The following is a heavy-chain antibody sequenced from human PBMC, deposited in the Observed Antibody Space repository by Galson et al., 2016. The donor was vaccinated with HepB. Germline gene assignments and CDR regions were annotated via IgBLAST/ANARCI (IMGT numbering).Heavy chain of an antibody. CDR1: GGSISTFGYY. D-gene: IGHD3-9*01. CDR2: IYYSGKT. V-gene: IGHV4-31*11. Sequence: LSLTCAVSGGSISTFGYYWSWIRQHPGKGLEWIGDIYYSGKTYYNPSLKRRVLISTDTSKNQYTLKVSSVTAADTAVYYCARERSPVLRYFDRPRGGMDVWGQGTSVTVSS. J-gene: IGHJ6*02. CDR3: ARERSPVLRYFDRPRGGMDV.